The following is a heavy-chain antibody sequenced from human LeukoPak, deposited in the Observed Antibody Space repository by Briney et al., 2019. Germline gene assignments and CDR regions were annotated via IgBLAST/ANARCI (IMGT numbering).Heavy chain of an antibody. CDR2: ISGSGGST. D-gene: IGHD4-17*01. J-gene: IGHJ5*02. Sequence: GGSLRLSCAASGLTFSSYAMSWVRQAPGKGLEWVSAISGSGGSTCYADSVKGRFTISRDNSKNTLYLQMNSLRAEDTAVYYCAKDIGDYRSNWFDPWGQGTLVTVSS. V-gene: IGHV3-23*01. CDR1: GLTFSSYA. CDR3: AKDIGDYRSNWFDP.